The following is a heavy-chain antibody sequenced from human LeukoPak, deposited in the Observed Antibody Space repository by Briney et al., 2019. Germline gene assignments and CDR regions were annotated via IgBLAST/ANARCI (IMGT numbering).Heavy chain of an antibody. CDR2: IYYSGST. J-gene: IGHJ3*02. D-gene: IGHD2-21*02. V-gene: IGHV4-59*01. CDR1: GGSISSYC. CDR3: ARDSLAYCGGDCLDAFDI. Sequence: PSETLSLTCTVSGGSISSYCWSWIRQPPGKGLGWIGYIYYSGSTNYNPALKSRVTISVDTSKNQFSLKLSSVTAADTAVYYCARDSLAYCGGDCLDAFDIWGQGTMVTVSS.